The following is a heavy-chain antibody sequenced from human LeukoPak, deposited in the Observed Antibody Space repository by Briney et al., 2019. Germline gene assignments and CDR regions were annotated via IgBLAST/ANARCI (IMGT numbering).Heavy chain of an antibody. CDR3: ARASISSLLGWFDP. CDR1: AGTYSSYA. V-gene: IGHV1-69*06. D-gene: IGHD6-6*01. J-gene: IGHJ5*02. Sequence: ASVKVSRKASAGTYSSYAISWVRQAPGQGLEWMGGIIPIFGTENYAQKFQGRVTITADRSTSTAYMELSSLRSEDTAVYYCARASISSLLGWFDPWGQGTLVTVSS. CDR2: IIPIFGTE.